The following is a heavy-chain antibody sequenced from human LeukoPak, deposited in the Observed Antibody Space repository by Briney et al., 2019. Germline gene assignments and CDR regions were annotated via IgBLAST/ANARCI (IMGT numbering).Heavy chain of an antibody. CDR1: GYTFTSYY. V-gene: IGHV1-46*01. D-gene: IGHD4-17*01. Sequence: ASVKVSCKASGYTFTSYYMHWVRQAPGQGLEWMGIINPSGGSTSYAQKFQGRVTMTRDTSTSTVYMELSSLRSEDTAVYYCASDSITTTVTTRRWFDPWGQGTLVTVSS. CDR3: ASDSITTTVTTRRWFDP. CDR2: INPSGGST. J-gene: IGHJ5*02.